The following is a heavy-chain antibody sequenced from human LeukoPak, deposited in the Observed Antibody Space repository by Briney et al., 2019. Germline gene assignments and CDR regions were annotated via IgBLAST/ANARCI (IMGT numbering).Heavy chain of an antibody. CDR2: IYHSGST. Sequence: SETLSFTCAVSGGSITSSNWWSWVRQPPGKGLEWIGEIYHSGSTNYNPSLKSRVTISVDKSKNQFSLKLSSVTAADTAVYYCARRHRAAAGSDAFDIWGQGTMVTVSS. D-gene: IGHD6-13*01. J-gene: IGHJ3*02. CDR1: GGSITSSNW. CDR3: ARRHRAAAGSDAFDI. V-gene: IGHV4-4*02.